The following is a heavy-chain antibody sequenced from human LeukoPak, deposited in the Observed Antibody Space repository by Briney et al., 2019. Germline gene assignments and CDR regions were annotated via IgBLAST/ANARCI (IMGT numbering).Heavy chain of an antibody. J-gene: IGHJ6*02. V-gene: IGHV1-24*01. CDR2: FDPEDGET. CDR3: AIPMSASTVVGIRDYYYYGMDV. D-gene: IGHD3-22*01. CDR1: GYTLTELS. Sequence: ASVKVSCKVSGYTLTELSMHWVRQAPGKGLEWMGGFDPEDGETIYARKFHGSVTMTEDTSTDTAYMELSSLRSEDTAVYYCAIPMSASTVVGIRDYYYYGMDVWGQGTTVTVSS.